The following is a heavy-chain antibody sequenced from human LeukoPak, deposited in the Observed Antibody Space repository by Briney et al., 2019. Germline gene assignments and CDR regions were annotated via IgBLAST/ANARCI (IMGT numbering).Heavy chain of an antibody. CDR3: AKVRVDIVATTADSDY. V-gene: IGHV3-30*18. J-gene: IGHJ4*02. Sequence: PGGSLRLSCAASGFTFSSYGMHWVRQAPGKGLEWVAVISYDGSNKYYADSVKGRFTISRDNSKNTLYLQMNSLRAEDTAVHYCAKVRVDIVATTADSDYWGQGTLVTVSS. CDR2: ISYDGSNK. D-gene: IGHD5-12*01. CDR1: GFTFSSYG.